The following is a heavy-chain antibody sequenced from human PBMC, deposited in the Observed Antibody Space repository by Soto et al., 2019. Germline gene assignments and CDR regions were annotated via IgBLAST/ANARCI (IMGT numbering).Heavy chain of an antibody. V-gene: IGHV3-21*01. CDR3: ARDTRGVI. Sequence: EVQLVESGGGLVKPGESLRLSCAATGFTCSSYSMNWVRQAPGKGLEWVSSISSSSSYIYYADSVKGRFTISRDNAKNSLYLQMNSLRAEDTAVYYCARDTRGVIWGQGTMVTVSS. D-gene: IGHD1-1*01. J-gene: IGHJ3*02. CDR2: ISSSSSYI. CDR1: GFTCSSYS.